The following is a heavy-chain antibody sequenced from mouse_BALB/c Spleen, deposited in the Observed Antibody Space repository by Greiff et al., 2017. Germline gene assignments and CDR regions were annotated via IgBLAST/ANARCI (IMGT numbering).Heavy chain of an antibody. D-gene: IGHD2-1*01. J-gene: IGHJ2*01. CDR3: ARAYGNSNFDY. Sequence: VQRVESGAELVRPGTSVKISCKASGYTFTNYWLGWVKQRPGHGLEWIGDIYPGGGYTNYNEKFKGKATLTADTSSSTAYMQLSSLTSEDSAVYFCARAYGNSNFDYWGQGTTLTVSS. CDR2: IYPGGGYT. V-gene: IGHV1-63*02. CDR1: GYTFTNYW.